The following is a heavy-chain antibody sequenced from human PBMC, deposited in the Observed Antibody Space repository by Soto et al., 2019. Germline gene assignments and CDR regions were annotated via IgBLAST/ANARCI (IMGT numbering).Heavy chain of an antibody. CDR2: VYYGGNT. CDR3: ARHFGQWLGRTHPYYVDS. V-gene: IGHV4-39*01. Sequence: QLQLQESGPGLVKPSETLSLTCTVSGGSISSSSYYWGWIRQPPGKGLEWIGSVYYGGNTYHNPSLKSRVTMSVYTSKRQFSLKLSSVTAADTAVYYCARHFGQWLGRTHPYYVDSWGQGTLVTVSS. CDR1: GGSISSSSYY. J-gene: IGHJ4*02. D-gene: IGHD6-19*01.